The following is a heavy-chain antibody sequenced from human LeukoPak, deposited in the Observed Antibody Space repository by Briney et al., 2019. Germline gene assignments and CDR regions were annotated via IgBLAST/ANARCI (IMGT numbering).Heavy chain of an antibody. Sequence: SETLSLTCSVSGGSISSTSYYWGWIRQPPGRGLEWIASIYYSGNTYYNPSLKSRITISVDTSKNQFPLKLSSVTAADTAVYYCAREVGYCSGGTCYSLDYFDYWGQGTLVTVSS. J-gene: IGHJ4*02. D-gene: IGHD2-15*01. V-gene: IGHV4-39*02. CDR1: GGSISSTSYY. CDR2: IYYSGNT. CDR3: AREVGYCSGGTCYSLDYFDY.